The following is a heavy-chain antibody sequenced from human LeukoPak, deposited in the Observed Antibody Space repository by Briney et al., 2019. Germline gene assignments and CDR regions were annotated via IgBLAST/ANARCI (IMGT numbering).Heavy chain of an antibody. CDR1: GFTFSSYW. Sequence: GGSLRLSCAASGFTFSSYWMSWVRQAPGKGLEWVANIKQDGSEKYYVDSVKGRFTISRDNAKNSLYLQMNSLRAEDTAVYYRARDAPSYGSGSPRDYWGQGTLVTVSS. V-gene: IGHV3-7*01. CDR3: ARDAPSYGSGSPRDY. CDR2: IKQDGSEK. J-gene: IGHJ4*02. D-gene: IGHD3-10*01.